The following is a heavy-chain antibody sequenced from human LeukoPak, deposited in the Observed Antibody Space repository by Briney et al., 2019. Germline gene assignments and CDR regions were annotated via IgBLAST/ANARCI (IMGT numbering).Heavy chain of an antibody. D-gene: IGHD3-22*01. J-gene: IGHJ5*02. CDR3: ATDGDYYDSSGYYGWFDP. CDR2: ISAYNGNT. CDR1: GYTFTSYG. Sequence: ASVKVSCKASGYTFTSYGISWVRQAPGQGLEWMGWISAYNGNTNYAQKLQGRVTMTTDTSTSTAYMELRSLRSDDTAVYYCATDGDYYDSSGYYGWFDPWGQGTLVTVSS. V-gene: IGHV1-18*01.